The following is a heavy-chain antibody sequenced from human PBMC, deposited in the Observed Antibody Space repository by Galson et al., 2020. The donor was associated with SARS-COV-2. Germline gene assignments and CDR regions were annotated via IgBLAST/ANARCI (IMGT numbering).Heavy chain of an antibody. J-gene: IGHJ6*02. CDR2: ISTRGNYI. CDR3: ARDRSHQRYGFDV. CDR1: GFSFRDYL. Sequence: TGGSLRLSCAASGFSFRDYLMSWIRQAPGKGLEWVSYISTRGNYITYADSVKGRFTISRDNDKNSLYLLMNSLGAEDTAVYYCARDRSHQRYGFDVWGQGTAVIVSS. V-gene: IGHV3-11*06.